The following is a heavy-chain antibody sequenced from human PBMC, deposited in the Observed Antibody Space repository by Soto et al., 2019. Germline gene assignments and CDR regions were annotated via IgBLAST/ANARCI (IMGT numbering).Heavy chain of an antibody. CDR2: INHSGST. V-gene: IGHV4-34*01. CDR3: ARVGYCSSTSCFRAFDY. Sequence: SETLSLTCAVYGGSFSGYYWSWIRQPPGKGLEWIGEINHSGSTNYNPSLKSRVTISVDTSKNQFSLKLSSVTAADTAVYYRARVGYCSSTSCFRAFDYWGQGTLVTVSS. D-gene: IGHD2-2*01. J-gene: IGHJ4*02. CDR1: GGSFSGYY.